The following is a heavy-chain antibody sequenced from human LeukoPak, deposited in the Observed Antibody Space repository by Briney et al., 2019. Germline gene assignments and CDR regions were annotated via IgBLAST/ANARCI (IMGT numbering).Heavy chain of an antibody. D-gene: IGHD3-16*01. J-gene: IGHJ4*02. Sequence: ASVKVSCKASGYTFSDYYIHWVRQEPGQGLEWMGYVNPNNGVTEYGQKFKGRVNKTRDTSNRPTYSGLGRVTTDDTGANYYMGGRATGGASPPSSDWGQGTLVTVSS. CDR3: MGGRATGGASPPSSD. CDR1: GYTFSDYY. CDR2: VNPNNGVT. V-gene: IGHV1-2*02.